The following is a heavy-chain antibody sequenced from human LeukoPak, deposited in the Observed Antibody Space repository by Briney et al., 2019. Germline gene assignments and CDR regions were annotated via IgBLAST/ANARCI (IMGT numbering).Heavy chain of an antibody. CDR2: IYSGGST. CDR1: GFTVSSNY. J-gene: IGHJ6*02. Sequence: GGSPRLSCAASGFTVSSNYMSWVRQAPGKGLEWGSVIYSGGSTYHADSVKGRFTISRDNSKNTLYRQMNSLRAEDTAVYYCARGSGGYYDSGRRYYYGMDVWGQGTTVTVSS. V-gene: IGHV3-66*01. D-gene: IGHD3-22*01. CDR3: ARGSGGYYDSGRRYYYGMDV.